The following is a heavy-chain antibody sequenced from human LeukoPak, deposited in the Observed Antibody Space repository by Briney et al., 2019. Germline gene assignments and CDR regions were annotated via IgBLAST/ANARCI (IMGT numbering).Heavy chain of an antibody. V-gene: IGHV4-4*07. J-gene: IGHJ5*02. D-gene: IGHD3-22*01. CDR2: IYASGNT. CDR1: GGSISSYY. Sequence: PSETLSLTCTVSGGSISSYYWSWIRQPAGKGLEWIGRIYASGNTNYNPSLKSRVAMSVDTSKNQFSLKLTSVTAADTAVYYCTRMTYYYDSNGYYYSNWFDPWGQGTLVTVSS. CDR3: TRMTYYYDSNGYYYSNWFDP.